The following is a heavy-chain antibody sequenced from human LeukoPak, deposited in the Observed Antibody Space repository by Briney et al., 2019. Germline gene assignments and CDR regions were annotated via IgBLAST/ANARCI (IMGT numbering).Heavy chain of an antibody. CDR2: ISGSGGST. V-gene: IGHV3-23*01. D-gene: IGHD3/OR15-3a*01. J-gene: IGHJ4*02. Sequence: PGGSLRLSCAVSGFTFSRSAMSWVRQAPGTGLEWVSGISGSGGSTYYADSVKGRFTISRDNSKATLSLQMDSLRAEDTAVYFCAKGGLGSAFDYWGQGTRVAVSS. CDR1: GFTFSRSA. CDR3: AKGGLGSAFDY.